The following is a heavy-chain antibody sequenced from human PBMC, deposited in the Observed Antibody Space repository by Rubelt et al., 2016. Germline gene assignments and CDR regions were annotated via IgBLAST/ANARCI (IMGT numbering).Heavy chain of an antibody. Sequence: QLQLQESGPGLVKPSETLSLTCTVSGGSISSSSYYWGWIRQPPGKGLEWIGSIYYSGSTYYNPSLKSRVTISVDTSKNQLALKLSSGTAADTAVYYCARGITMIPDLWGQGTLVTVSS. D-gene: IGHD3-22*01. CDR2: IYYSGST. J-gene: IGHJ5*02. V-gene: IGHV4-39*07. CDR1: GGSISSSSYY. CDR3: ARGITMIPDL.